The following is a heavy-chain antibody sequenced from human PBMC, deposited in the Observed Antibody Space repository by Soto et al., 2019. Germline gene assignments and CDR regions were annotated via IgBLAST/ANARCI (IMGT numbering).Heavy chain of an antibody. Sequence: QVQLVQSGAEVKKPGSSVKVSCKASGGTFSSYIISWVRQAPGQGLEWMGRIIPILGIANYAQKFQGRVTITADKSTSTAYMELRSLRSEDTAVYYCARGLHYDSLSLDDYWGQGTLVTVSS. D-gene: IGHD3-22*01. CDR3: ARGLHYDSLSLDDY. CDR2: IIPILGIA. J-gene: IGHJ4*02. V-gene: IGHV1-69*02. CDR1: GGTFSSYI.